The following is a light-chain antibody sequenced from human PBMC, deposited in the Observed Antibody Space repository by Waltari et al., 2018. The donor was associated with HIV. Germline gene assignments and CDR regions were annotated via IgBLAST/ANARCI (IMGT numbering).Light chain of an antibody. CDR2: AVS. J-gene: IGLJ2*01. Sequence: QSALTQPASVSASPGQSFTISCTGTSSDVGGYNLVAWYQQPPGKAPKLMIYAVSKRPSGVSSRFSGSKSGNTASLTISVLHDEGEADYYCCAYACSTTYVSFGGGTKLTVL. CDR3: CAYACSTTYVS. V-gene: IGLV2-23*02. CDR1: SSDVGGYNL.